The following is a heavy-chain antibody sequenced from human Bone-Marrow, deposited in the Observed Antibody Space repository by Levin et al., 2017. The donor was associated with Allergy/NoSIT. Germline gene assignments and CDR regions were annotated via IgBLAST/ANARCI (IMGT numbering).Heavy chain of an antibody. Sequence: VASVKVSCKASGYTFTEYYVHWVRQAPGQGLEWMGWINPNHGVTKYAQKFQDRVTLTRDTSISTAYMELSRLRSDDTAVYYCATGGSGINDACDIWGQGTMVTVSS. J-gene: IGHJ3*02. CDR1: GYTFTEYY. CDR3: ATGGSGINDACDI. V-gene: IGHV1-2*02. D-gene: IGHD3-10*01. CDR2: INPNHGVT.